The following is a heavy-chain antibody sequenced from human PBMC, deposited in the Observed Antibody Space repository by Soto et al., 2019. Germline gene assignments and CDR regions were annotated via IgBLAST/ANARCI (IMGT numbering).Heavy chain of an antibody. CDR2: IIPIFGTA. Sequence: SVKVSCKASGGTFSSYAISWVRQAPGQGLEWMGGIIPIFGTANYAQKFQGRVTITADESTSTAYMELSSLRSEDTAVYYCACRSSGSDYYYYGMDVWGQGTTVTVSS. CDR1: GGTFSSYA. D-gene: IGHD1-26*01. CDR3: ACRSSGSDYYYYGMDV. V-gene: IGHV1-69*13. J-gene: IGHJ6*02.